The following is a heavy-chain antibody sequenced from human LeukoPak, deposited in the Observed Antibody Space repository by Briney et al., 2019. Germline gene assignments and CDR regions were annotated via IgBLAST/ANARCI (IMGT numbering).Heavy chain of an antibody. D-gene: IGHD3-16*01. V-gene: IGHV4-39*01. Sequence: SGTLSLTCTVSGSSISSGGYYWGWIRQPPGKGLEWIGSIYDSGSTYYNPSINRLATISVNTPKNQFSVNLSSVTGADTAVYYCASPGGGPTDYWGQGTLVTVSS. CDR3: ASPGGGPTDY. J-gene: IGHJ4*02. CDR2: IYDSGST. CDR1: GSSISSGGYY.